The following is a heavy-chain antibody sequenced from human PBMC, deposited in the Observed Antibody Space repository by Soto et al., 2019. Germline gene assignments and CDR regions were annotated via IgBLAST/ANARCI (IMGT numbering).Heavy chain of an antibody. Sequence: SETLSLTCTVSGGSISSGDYYWSWIRQPPGKGLEWIGYIYYSGSTYYNPSLKSRVTISVDTSKNQFSLKLSSVTAADTAVYYCARASIHYDSSGYYFPYYFDYWGQGTLVTVSS. J-gene: IGHJ4*02. V-gene: IGHV4-30-4*01. CDR2: IYYSGST. CDR1: GGSISSGDYY. CDR3: ARASIHYDSSGYYFPYYFDY. D-gene: IGHD3-22*01.